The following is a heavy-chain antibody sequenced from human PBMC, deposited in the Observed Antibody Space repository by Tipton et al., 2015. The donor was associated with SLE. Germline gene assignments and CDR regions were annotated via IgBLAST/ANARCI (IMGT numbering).Heavy chain of an antibody. D-gene: IGHD2-15*01. Sequence: QLVQSGPEVKKPGSSVKVSCKASGGTFSSYAISWVQQAPGQGLEWMGGIIPIFGTANYAQTFQGRVTITTDESTSTAYMELSSLRSEDTAVYYCARDGDYCSGGSCYPYWGQGTLVTVSS. CDR3: ARDGDYCSGGSCYPY. CDR1: GGTFSSYA. CDR2: IIPIFGTA. J-gene: IGHJ4*02. V-gene: IGHV1-69*01.